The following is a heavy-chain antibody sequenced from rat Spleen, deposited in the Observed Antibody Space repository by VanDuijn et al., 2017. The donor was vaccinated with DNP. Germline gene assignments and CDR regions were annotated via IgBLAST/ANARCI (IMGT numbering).Heavy chain of an antibody. CDR1: GYTFTSYA. CDR3: ARSGTYAMDA. Sequence: QVQLQQSGTELAKPGSSVKISCKASGYTFTSYAMHWIKQTTGQALEWTGYIAPGSGDTKYNEKFKGKATLTVDKSSSTAFMQLSSLTPDDSAVYYCARSGTYAMDAWGQGTSVTVSS. CDR2: IAPGSGDT. D-gene: IGHD4-3*01. V-gene: IGHV1-43*01. J-gene: IGHJ4*01.